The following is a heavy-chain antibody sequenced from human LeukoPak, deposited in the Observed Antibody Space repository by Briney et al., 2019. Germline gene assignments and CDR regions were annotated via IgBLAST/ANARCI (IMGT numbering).Heavy chain of an antibody. V-gene: IGHV1-8*01. Sequence: ASVKVSCKAFGYTFTSYDINWVRQATGQGLEWMGWMNPNSGNTGYAQKFQGRVTLTRNTSISTAYMELSSLRSEDTAVYYCARAFPTMVRGVIDYWGQGTLVTVSS. CDR2: MNPNSGNT. J-gene: IGHJ4*02. CDR1: GYTFTSYD. CDR3: ARAFPTMVRGVIDY. D-gene: IGHD3-10*01.